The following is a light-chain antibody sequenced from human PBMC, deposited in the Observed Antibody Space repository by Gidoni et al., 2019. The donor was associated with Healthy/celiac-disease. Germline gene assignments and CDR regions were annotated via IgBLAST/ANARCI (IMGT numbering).Light chain of an antibody. CDR2: KAS. J-gene: IGKJ1*01. CDR3: QQYNSYPWT. Sequence: DIQMTQSPSTLSASVGDRVTITCRASQSISSWFAWYQQKPGKAPKLLIYKASSLESGVPSRFIGSGSGTEFTLTISSLQPDDFATYYCQQYNSYPWTFGQGTKVEIK. CDR1: QSISSW. V-gene: IGKV1-5*03.